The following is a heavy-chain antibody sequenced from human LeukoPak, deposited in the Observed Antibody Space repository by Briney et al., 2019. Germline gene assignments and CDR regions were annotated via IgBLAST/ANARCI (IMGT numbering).Heavy chain of an antibody. J-gene: IGHJ2*01. CDR3: ARAGYSSSPNWYFDL. CDR2: INHSGST. D-gene: IGHD6-6*01. CDR1: GFTFSSYS. Sequence: GSLRLSCAASGFTFSSYSMNWVRQPPGKGLKGMGEINHSGSTNYNPSLKSRVTISVDTSKNQFSLKLSSVTAADTAVYYCARAGYSSSPNWYFDLWGRGTLVTVSS. V-gene: IGHV4-34*01.